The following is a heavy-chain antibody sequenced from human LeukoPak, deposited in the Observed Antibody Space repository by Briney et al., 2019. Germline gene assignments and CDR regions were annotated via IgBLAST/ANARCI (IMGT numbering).Heavy chain of an antibody. CDR1: GFTFSSYG. J-gene: IGHJ5*02. CDR2: IRYDGSNK. Sequence: GGSLRLSCAASGFTFSSYGMHWVRQAPGKGLEWVAFIRYDGSNKYYADSVKGRFTNSRDNSKNTLYLQMNSLRAEDTAVYYCAKDGARYYDFWSGYHNWFDPWGQGTLVTVSS. D-gene: IGHD3-3*01. V-gene: IGHV3-30*02. CDR3: AKDGARYYDFWSGYHNWFDP.